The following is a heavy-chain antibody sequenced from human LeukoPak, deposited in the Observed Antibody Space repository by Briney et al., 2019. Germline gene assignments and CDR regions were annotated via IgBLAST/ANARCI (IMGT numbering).Heavy chain of an antibody. Sequence: GGSLRLSCAASGFTFTSYAMSWVRQAPGKGLEWVSAITGGGGSAFYADSVKGRFTISRDSSNNTLYLQMNSLRADDTAVYFCAKIMTPYCSSASCFMFDFWGQGTQVTVSS. V-gene: IGHV3-23*01. CDR2: ITGGGGSA. CDR3: AKIMTPYCSSASCFMFDF. D-gene: IGHD2-2*01. J-gene: IGHJ4*02. CDR1: GFTFTSYA.